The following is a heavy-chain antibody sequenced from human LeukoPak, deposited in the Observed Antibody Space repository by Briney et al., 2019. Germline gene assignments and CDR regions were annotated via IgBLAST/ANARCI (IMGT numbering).Heavy chain of an antibody. CDR1: GFSLSTSGVG. D-gene: IGHD3-22*01. V-gene: IGHV2-5*02. CDR3: AHADSSGYYCPFDY. CDR2: IYWDDDK. Sequence: SGPTLVNPTQTLTLTCTFSGFSLSTSGVGVGWIRQPPGKALEWLALIYWDDDKRYSPSLKSRLTITKDTSKNQVVLTMTNMDPVDTATYYCAHADSSGYYCPFDYWGQGTLVTVSS. J-gene: IGHJ4*02.